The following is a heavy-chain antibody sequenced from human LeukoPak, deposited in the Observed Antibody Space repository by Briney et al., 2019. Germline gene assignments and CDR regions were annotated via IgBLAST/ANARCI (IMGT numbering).Heavy chain of an antibody. Sequence: PSETLSLTCAVSGGSISSSNWWSWVRQPPGKGLEWIGSIYYSGSTYYNPSLKSRVTISVDTSRNQFSLKLSSVTAADTAVYYCARGRYSSRPFDYWGQGTLVTVSS. D-gene: IGHD6-13*01. CDR2: IYYSGST. CDR3: ARGRYSSRPFDY. J-gene: IGHJ4*02. V-gene: IGHV4-4*02. CDR1: GGSISSSNW.